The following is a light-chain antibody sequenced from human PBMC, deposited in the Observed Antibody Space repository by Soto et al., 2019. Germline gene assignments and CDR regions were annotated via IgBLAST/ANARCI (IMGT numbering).Light chain of an antibody. CDR1: SSDVGDYEH. CDR2: DVI. J-gene: IGLJ3*02. V-gene: IGLV2-18*01. Sequence: QSALTQPPSVSGSPGQSVTISCTVTSSDVGDYEHVSWYQLAPGTAPKLLISDVINRPSGVPDRFSGSKSGNTPSLTISGLQGEEEGDYYRGFFTSSGTWVFGGGAQLTVL. CDR3: GFFTSSGTWV.